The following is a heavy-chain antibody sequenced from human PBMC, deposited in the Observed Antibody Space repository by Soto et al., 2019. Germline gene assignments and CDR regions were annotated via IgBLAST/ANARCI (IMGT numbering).Heavy chain of an antibody. CDR3: ARGEGGVGDPYYYNAMDV. V-gene: IGHV1-69*02. D-gene: IGHD4-17*01. CDR2: IIPIVGIA. J-gene: IGHJ6*02. CDR1: GGTFSSYS. Sequence: QVQLVQSGAEVKKPGSSVKVSCKASGGTFSSYSISWVRQAPGQGLEWMGRIIPIVGIANYAQKFQGRVTITADKSTSTAYMERSSLRSEDTAVYYGARGEGGVGDPYYYNAMDVWGQGTTVTVSS.